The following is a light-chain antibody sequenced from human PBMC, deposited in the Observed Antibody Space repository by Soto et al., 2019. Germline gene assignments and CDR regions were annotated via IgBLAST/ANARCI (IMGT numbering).Light chain of an antibody. V-gene: IGLV1-40*01. J-gene: IGLJ3*02. CDR2: GNS. Sequence: QAVVTQPPSVSGAPGQRVTISCTGSSSIIGAGYDVHWYQQLPGTAPKLLIYGNSNRPSGVPDRFSGSKSGTSASLAITGLQAEDEADYYCQSYDSSLSGSVFGGGTKVTVL. CDR3: QSYDSSLSGSV. CDR1: SSIIGAGYD.